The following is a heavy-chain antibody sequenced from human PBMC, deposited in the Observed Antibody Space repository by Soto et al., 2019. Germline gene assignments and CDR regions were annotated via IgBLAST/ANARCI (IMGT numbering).Heavy chain of an antibody. CDR1: GASISSYY. D-gene: IGHD4-17*01. V-gene: IGHV4-4*07. CDR2: IYTSGST. CDR3: ERGNYGDYEKKWFDP. Sequence: ETLSLTCPVSGASISSYYWSWIRQPSGKGLEWIGRIYTSGSTNYNPSLKSRVTMSVDTSKNQFSLKLSSVTAADTAVYYCERGNYGDYEKKWFDPWGQGTLVTVYS. J-gene: IGHJ5*02.